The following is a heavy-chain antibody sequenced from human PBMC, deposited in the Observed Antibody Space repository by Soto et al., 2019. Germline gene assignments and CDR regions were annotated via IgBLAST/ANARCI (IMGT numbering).Heavy chain of an antibody. J-gene: IGHJ4*02. CDR1: GYTFTSYY. V-gene: IGHV1-46*01. Sequence: ASVKVSCKASGYTFTSYYMHWVRQAPGQGLEWMGIINPSGGSTSYAQKFQGRVTMTRDTSTSTVYMELSGLRSEDTAVYYCARDGADDYVWGSYLYYFDYWGQGTLVTVSS. CDR2: INPSGGST. CDR3: ARDGADDYVWGSYLYYFDY. D-gene: IGHD3-16*01.